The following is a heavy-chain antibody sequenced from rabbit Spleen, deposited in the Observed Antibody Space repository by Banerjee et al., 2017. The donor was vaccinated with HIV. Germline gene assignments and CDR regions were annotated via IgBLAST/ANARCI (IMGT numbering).Heavy chain of an antibody. CDR3: ARDDNHDKVDYKL. V-gene: IGHV1S45*01. D-gene: IGHD2-1*01. Sequence: QEQLVESGGDLVKPGASLTLTCTASGFSLSGYYYMCWVRQAPGKGLEWIACIYVGSSGSTYYANWAKGRFTISKTSPTTVTLQMTSLTAADTATYFCARDDNHDKVDYKLWGPGTLVTVS. CDR2: IYVGSSGST. J-gene: IGHJ4*01. CDR1: GFSLSGYYY.